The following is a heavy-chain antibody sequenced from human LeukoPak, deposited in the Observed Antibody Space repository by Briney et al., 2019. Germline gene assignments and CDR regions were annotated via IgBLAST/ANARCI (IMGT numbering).Heavy chain of an antibody. CDR2: IYYSGST. V-gene: IGHV4-4*02. Sequence: GSLRLSCAASGFTFSNAWMSWVRQAPGKGLEWIGSIYYSGSTYYNPSLKSRVTISVDTSKNRFSLKLSSVTAADTAVYYCARDLYSSRTNDAFVIWGQGTMVTVSS. CDR3: ARDLYSSRTNDAFVI. D-gene: IGHD6-13*01. J-gene: IGHJ3*02. CDR1: GFTFSNAW.